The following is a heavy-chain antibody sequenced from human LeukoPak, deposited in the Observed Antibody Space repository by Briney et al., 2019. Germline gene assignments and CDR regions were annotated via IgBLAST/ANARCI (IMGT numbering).Heavy chain of an antibody. Sequence: SETLSLTCTVSGGSISSYYWSWIRQPPGKGLEWIGYIYYSGSTNYNPSLKSRVTISVDTSKNQFSLKLSSVTAADTAVYYCARGTELLWFGELLSSLFDYWGQGTLVTLSS. V-gene: IGHV4-59*01. CDR1: GGSISSYY. J-gene: IGHJ4*02. CDR2: IYYSGST. D-gene: IGHD3-10*01. CDR3: ARGTELLWFGELLSSLFDY.